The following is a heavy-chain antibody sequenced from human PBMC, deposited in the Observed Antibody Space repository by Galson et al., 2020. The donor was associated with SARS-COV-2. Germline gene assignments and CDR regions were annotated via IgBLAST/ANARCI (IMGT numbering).Heavy chain of an antibody. CDR3: ARDSSGGYNWFDA. CDR1: GGSISSHH. V-gene: IGHV4-59*11. D-gene: IGHD3-22*01. Sequence: SETLSLTCTVSGGSISSHHWSWIRQPPGKGLEWIGNIYYSGTTTSNPSLKSRVTISVDMSKNHFSLKLTSVTAADTAVYYCARDSSGGYNWFDAWGQGTLVTVSS. CDR2: IYYSGTT. J-gene: IGHJ5*02.